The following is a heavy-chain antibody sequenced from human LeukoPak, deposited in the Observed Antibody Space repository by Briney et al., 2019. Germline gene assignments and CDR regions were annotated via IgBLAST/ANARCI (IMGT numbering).Heavy chain of an antibody. J-gene: IGHJ4*02. Sequence: ASVPVSFLVSGYTLSELAMHWVRQTPGKGHEWMGGFDPGDGQTIYPQTFHDRATLNEDTYTDKAYMHLSNLTYGDTAVLYFLAVDGAGTFDHWGQGTLVTVSS. D-gene: IGHD6-13*01. CDR2: FDPGDGQT. CDR3: LAVDGAGTFDH. V-gene: IGHV1-24*01. CDR1: GYTLSELA.